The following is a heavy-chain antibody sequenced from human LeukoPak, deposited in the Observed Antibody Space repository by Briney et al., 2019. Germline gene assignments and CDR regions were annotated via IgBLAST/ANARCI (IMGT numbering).Heavy chain of an antibody. D-gene: IGHD5-18*01. CDR3: VKGSSGGNSYGFYDY. V-gene: IGHV3-64D*09. CDR1: GFTFSSYA. Sequence: GGSLRLSCSVSGFTFSSYALHWVRQAPGMGLAYVSAICGFGGRTFYADSVRGRFTISRDNSKNTLYLQMSSLRAEDTAVYYCVKGSSGGNSYGFYDYWGQGTLVTVSS. J-gene: IGHJ4*02. CDR2: ICGFGGRT.